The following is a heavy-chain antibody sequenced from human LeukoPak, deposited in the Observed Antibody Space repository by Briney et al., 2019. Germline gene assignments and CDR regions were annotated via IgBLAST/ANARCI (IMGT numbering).Heavy chain of an antibody. CDR2: IKQDGSEK. Sequence: GGSLRLSCAASGFTFSSYWMSWVRQAPGKGLEWVANIKQDGSEKYYVDSVKGRFTISRDNAKNSLYLQMNSLRAEDTALYYCAKGEYYDILTGLDYWGQGTLVTVSS. V-gene: IGHV3-7*03. CDR3: AKGEYYDILTGLDY. D-gene: IGHD3-9*01. J-gene: IGHJ4*02. CDR1: GFTFSSYW.